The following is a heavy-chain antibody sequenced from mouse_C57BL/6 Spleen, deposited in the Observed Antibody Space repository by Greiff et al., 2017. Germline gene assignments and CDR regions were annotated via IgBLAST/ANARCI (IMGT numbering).Heavy chain of an antibody. CDR1: GYAFSSSW. J-gene: IGHJ2*01. CDR2: IYPGDGDT. D-gene: IGHD1-1*01. V-gene: IGHV1-82*01. Sequence: VQLQQSGPELVKPGASVKISCKASGYAFSSSWMNWVKQRPGKGLEWIGRIYPGDGDTNYNGKFKGKATLTADKSSSTAYMQLSSLTSEDSAVYFCARGYGSSYFDYWGQGTTLTVSS. CDR3: ARGYGSSYFDY.